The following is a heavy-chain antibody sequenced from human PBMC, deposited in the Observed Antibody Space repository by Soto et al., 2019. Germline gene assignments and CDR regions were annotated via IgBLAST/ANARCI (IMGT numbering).Heavy chain of an antibody. J-gene: IGHJ6*02. CDR1: GDSVSRDSAA. V-gene: IGHV6-1*01. D-gene: IGHD6-19*01. Sequence: PSQTLSLTCAISGDSVSRDSAAWNWIRQSPSRGLEWLGRAYYRSKWYIEYAPSVNSRITINPDTSKNQLSLQLISVNPEDTAVYYCVRSRVFIAVTSVTNYYYYYGMDVWGQGTTVTVSS. CDR3: VRSRVFIAVTSVTNYYYYYGMDV. CDR2: AYYRSKWYI.